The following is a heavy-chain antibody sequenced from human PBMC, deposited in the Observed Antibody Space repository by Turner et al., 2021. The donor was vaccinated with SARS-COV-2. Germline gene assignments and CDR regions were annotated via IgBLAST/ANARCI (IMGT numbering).Heavy chain of an antibody. CDR1: GFTVSSNY. Sequence: EVQLVESGGGLIQPGGSLRLPCAASGFTVSSNYMSWVRQAPGKELEWVSVIYSGGSTYYADSVKGRFTISRDNSKNTLYLQMNSLVAEDTAVYYCARDYGDYYFDYWGQGTLVTVSS. D-gene: IGHD4-17*01. CDR3: ARDYGDYYFDY. V-gene: IGHV3-53*01. J-gene: IGHJ4*02. CDR2: IYSGGST.